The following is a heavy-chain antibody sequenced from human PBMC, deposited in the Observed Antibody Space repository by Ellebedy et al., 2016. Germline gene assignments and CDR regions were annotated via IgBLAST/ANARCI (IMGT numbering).Heavy chain of an antibody. CDR3: AKNRDTGMPFYEY. Sequence: GGSLRLSCAASGFTFNSYAMTWVRQAPGKGLEWVSAISGDGVYTYYADSVKGRFTISRDNSKNTLYLQMNSLRAEDTAVYYCAKNRDTGMPFYEYWGQGALLTVSS. CDR1: GFTFNSYA. J-gene: IGHJ4*02. CDR2: ISGDGVYT. D-gene: IGHD5-18*01. V-gene: IGHV3-23*01.